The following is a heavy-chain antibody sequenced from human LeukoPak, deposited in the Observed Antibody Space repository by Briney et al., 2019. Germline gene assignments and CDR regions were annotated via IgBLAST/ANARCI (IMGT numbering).Heavy chain of an antibody. D-gene: IGHD6-19*01. CDR1: GFTFSTYA. CDR2: ISGNGGST. CDR3: ARHSLKTGYSSGRIWDY. V-gene: IGHV3-23*01. Sequence: PGGSLRLSCAASGFTFSTYAMSWVRQAPGKGLEWVSGISGNGGSTNYADSVKGRFTISRDNSKNTLYLQMNSLRAEDSALYYCARHSLKTGYSSGRIWDYWGQGTLVTVSS. J-gene: IGHJ4*02.